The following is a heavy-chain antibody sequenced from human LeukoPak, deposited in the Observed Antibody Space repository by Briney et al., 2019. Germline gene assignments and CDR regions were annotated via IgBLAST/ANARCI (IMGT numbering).Heavy chain of an antibody. CDR3: TGPPD. CDR2: IKSKTAGGTT. J-gene: IGHJ4*02. Sequence: VGSLRLSCAASGLSVSDAWMSWVRQAPGKGLEWVGRIKSKTAGGTTDYVASVKGRFAISRDDSKNTLYLQMNSLSTEDTAVYYCTGPPDWGQGTLVTVSS. CDR1: GLSVSDAW. V-gene: IGHV3-15*01.